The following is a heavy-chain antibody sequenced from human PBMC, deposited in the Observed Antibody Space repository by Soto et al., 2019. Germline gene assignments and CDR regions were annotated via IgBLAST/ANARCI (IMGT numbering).Heavy chain of an antibody. D-gene: IGHD3-3*01. Sequence: QVQLVESGGGVVQPGRSLRLSCAASGFTFSSYAMHWGRQAPGKGVGGVGVISYDGSNKYYADSVKGRFTISRDNSKNTLYLQMNSLRAEDTAVYYCARGGDFWSGSPPYYYYGMDVWGQGTTVTVSS. CDR1: GFTFSSYA. CDR3: ARGGDFWSGSPPYYYYGMDV. CDR2: ISYDGSNK. J-gene: IGHJ6*02. V-gene: IGHV3-30-3*01.